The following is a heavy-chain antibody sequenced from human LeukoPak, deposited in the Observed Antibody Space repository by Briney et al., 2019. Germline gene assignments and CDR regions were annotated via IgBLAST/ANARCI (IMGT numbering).Heavy chain of an antibody. V-gene: IGHV4-34*01. J-gene: IGHJ6*04. CDR2: INHSGST. CDR1: GGSFSGYY. Sequence: SETLSLTCAVYGGSFSGYYWSWIRQPPGKGLDWIGEINHSGSTNYNPSLKSRVTISVDTSKNQFSLKLSSVTAADTAVYYCARGRYGSGSYYNFYYYYGMDVWGKGTTVTVSS. CDR3: ARGRYGSGSYYNFYYYYGMDV. D-gene: IGHD3-10*01.